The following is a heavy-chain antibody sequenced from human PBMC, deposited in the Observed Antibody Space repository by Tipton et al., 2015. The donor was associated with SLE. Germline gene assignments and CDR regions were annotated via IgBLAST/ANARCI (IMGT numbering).Heavy chain of an antibody. CDR3: ARDLASEAFDI. Sequence: SLRLSCAASGFTFSSYAMSWVRLAPGKGLEWVSSISSSSSYIYYADSVKGRFTISRDNAKNSLYLQMNSLRAEDTAVYYCARDLASEAFDIWGQGTMVTVSS. CDR2: ISSSSSYI. J-gene: IGHJ3*02. CDR1: GFTFSSYA. V-gene: IGHV3-21*01. D-gene: IGHD6-6*01.